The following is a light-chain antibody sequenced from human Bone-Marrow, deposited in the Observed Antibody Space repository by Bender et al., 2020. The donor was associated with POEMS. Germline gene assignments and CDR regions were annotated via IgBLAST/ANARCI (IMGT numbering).Light chain of an antibody. J-gene: IGLJ1*01. Sequence: QSALTQPASVSGSPGQSITISCSGTSTDVGSYTRVSWYQQPPGTAPKLMIYEVSNRPSGVPDRFSGSKSGNTASLTISGLQADDEADYYCSLYTNTSTYVFGSGTKVTVL. CDR1: STDVGSYTR. CDR3: SLYTNTSTYV. V-gene: IGLV2-18*01. CDR2: EVS.